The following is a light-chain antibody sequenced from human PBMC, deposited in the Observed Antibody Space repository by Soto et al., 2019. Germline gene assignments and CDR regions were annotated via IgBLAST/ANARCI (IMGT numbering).Light chain of an antibody. CDR1: QSISRS. V-gene: IGKV1-5*01. J-gene: IGKJ4*01. CDR2: DAS. CDR3: QQYSSYPLT. Sequence: DIQMTQSPSTLSASVGDRVTITCRASQSISRSLAWYQQKPGKAPNLLIYDASSLESGVPSRFSGSGFGTEFTLTISSLQPDDFGTYYCQQYSSYPLTFGGGTKLDIK.